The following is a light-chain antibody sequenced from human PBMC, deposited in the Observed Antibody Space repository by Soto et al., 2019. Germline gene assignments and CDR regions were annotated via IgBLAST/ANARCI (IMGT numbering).Light chain of an antibody. J-gene: IGKJ5*01. CDR1: QSVSSN. CDR3: QQYDNWPIT. CDR2: GAS. V-gene: IGKV3-15*01. Sequence: EIVMTQSPATLSVSPGERATLSCRASQSVSSNLAWYQQKPGQAPRLLISGASTRATGIPARFSGSGSGTEFTLTISSLQSEDFAVFYCQQYDNWPITFGKGTRLEIK.